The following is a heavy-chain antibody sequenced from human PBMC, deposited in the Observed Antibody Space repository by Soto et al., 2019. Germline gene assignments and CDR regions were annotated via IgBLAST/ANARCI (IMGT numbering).Heavy chain of an antibody. V-gene: IGHV1-2*02. CDR3: ARDIGYSYGYDAFDI. CDR1: GYTFITYD. D-gene: IGHD5-18*01. CDR2: INPNSGGT. Sequence: ASVKVSCKASGYTFITYDINWVRQAPGQGLEWMGWINPNSGGTNYAQKFQGRVTMTRDTSISTAYMELSRLRSDDTAVYYCARDIGYSYGYDAFDIWGQGTIVTVSS. J-gene: IGHJ3*02.